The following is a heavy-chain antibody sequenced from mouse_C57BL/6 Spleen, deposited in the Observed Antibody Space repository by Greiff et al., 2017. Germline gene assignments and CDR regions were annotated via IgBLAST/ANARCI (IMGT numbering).Heavy chain of an antibody. CDR3: AREGLLYYGNVAY. J-gene: IGHJ3*01. CDR1: GYTFTDYY. D-gene: IGHD2-1*01. V-gene: IGHV1-26*01. Sequence: VQLQQSGPELVKPGASVKISCKASGYTFTDYYMNWVKQSHGKSLEWIGDINPNNGGTSYNQKFKGKATLTVDKSSSTAYMELRSLTSEDSAVYYCAREGLLYYGNVAYWGQGTLVTVSA. CDR2: INPNNGGT.